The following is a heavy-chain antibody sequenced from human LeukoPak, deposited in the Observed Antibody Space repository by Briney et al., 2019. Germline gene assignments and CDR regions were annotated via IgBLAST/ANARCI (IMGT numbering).Heavy chain of an antibody. CDR3: ARARYCTNGVCYKPFDY. D-gene: IGHD2-8*01. J-gene: IGHJ4*02. Sequence: PSETLSLTCTVSGYSISSGYYWGWIRQPPGKGLEWIGSIYHSGSTYYNPSLKSRVTISVDTSKNQFSLKLSSVTAADTAVYYCARARYCTNGVCYKPFDYWGQGTLVTVSS. CDR2: IYHSGST. CDR1: GYSISSGYY. V-gene: IGHV4-38-2*02.